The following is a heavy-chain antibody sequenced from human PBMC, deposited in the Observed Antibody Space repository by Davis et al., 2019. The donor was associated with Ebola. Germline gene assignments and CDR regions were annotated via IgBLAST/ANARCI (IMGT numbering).Heavy chain of an antibody. V-gene: IGHV1-69*13. D-gene: IGHD4-11*01. CDR1: GYTLTELS. Sequence: AASVKVSCKVSGYTLTELSMHWVRQAPGQGLEWMGGIIPIFGTANYAQKFQGRVTITADESTSTAYMELSSLRSEDTAVYYCARDKSNYPYYYYGMDVWGQGTTVTVSS. CDR3: ARDKSNYPYYYYGMDV. CDR2: IIPIFGTA. J-gene: IGHJ6*02.